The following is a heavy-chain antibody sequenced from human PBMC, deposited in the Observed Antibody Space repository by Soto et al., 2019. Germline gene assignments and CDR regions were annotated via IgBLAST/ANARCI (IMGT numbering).Heavy chain of an antibody. CDR1: GGTFSKDA. D-gene: IGHD3-9*01. Sequence: QVQLVQSGAEVKKPGSSVTVSCKTSGGTFSKDAINWVRQAPGQGLEWMGLLIPVFGSPIYAQKFQGRIRITADESTSTDFMGLSSLRSEDTAVYYCTRVLGYTFDPGKTRYYAMDVWGQGTTVSVSS. CDR3: TRVLGYTFDPGKTRYYAMDV. J-gene: IGHJ6*02. CDR2: LIPVFGSP. V-gene: IGHV1-69*01.